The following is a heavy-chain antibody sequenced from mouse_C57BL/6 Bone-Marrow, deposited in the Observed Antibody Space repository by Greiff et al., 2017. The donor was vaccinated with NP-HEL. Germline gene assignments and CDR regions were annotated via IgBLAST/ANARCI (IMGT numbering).Heavy chain of an antibody. CDR2: VYPYNGGT. CDR1: GFTFTDYY. J-gene: IGHJ3*01. D-gene: IGHD3-2*02. Sequence: VQLKESGPVLVKPGPSVKISCKASGFTFTDYYMHWVKQSPGKSPEWIGLVYPYNGGTSYNQKFTGTATLTVDTSSRTAYMELNSLTSEDSAVYYCATQLRLREDWFAYWGQGTLVTVSA. V-gene: IGHV1-36*01. CDR3: ATQLRLREDWFAY.